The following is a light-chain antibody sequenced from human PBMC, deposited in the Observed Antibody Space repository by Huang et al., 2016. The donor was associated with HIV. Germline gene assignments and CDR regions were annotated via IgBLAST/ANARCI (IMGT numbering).Light chain of an antibody. Sequence: DIQMTQSPSSLSASVGDRVTITCRASQSIDWFLNWYRQKPGKAPKLLISAAYSLQSGVPSRFSGSGSGTVFTLTISRLQPEDFATYFCQQSYSAPFTFGPGTRVDI. J-gene: IGKJ3*01. CDR3: QQSYSAPFT. CDR1: QSIDWF. CDR2: AAY. V-gene: IGKV1-39*01.